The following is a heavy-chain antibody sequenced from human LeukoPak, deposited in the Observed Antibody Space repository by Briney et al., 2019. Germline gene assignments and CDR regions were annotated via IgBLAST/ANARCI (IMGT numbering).Heavy chain of an antibody. D-gene: IGHD3-9*01. Sequence: GGSLRLSCAASGFTFNTYTMNWVRQAPGKGLEWVSSISSSSSYIYYADSVKGRFTISRDNAKNSLYLQMNSLRAEDTAVYYCARDRYDILTAPYYFDYWGQGTLVTVSS. CDR3: ARDRYDILTAPYYFDY. CDR2: ISSSSSYI. J-gene: IGHJ4*02. V-gene: IGHV3-21*01. CDR1: GFTFNTYT.